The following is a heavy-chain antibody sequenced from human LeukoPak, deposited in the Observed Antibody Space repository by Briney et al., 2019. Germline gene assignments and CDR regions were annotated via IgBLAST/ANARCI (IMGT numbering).Heavy chain of an antibody. CDR3: ARGSSGWLRFDY. V-gene: IGHV4-31*03. J-gene: IGHJ4*02. D-gene: IGHD6-19*01. CDR2: IYYSGNT. CDR1: GGSINSGGYY. Sequence: SQTLSLTCTVSGGSINSGGYYWSWIRQHPGKGLEWIGYIYYSGNTYYNPSFKSRITISLDTSKNQFSLKLSSVTAADTAVYYCARGSSGWLRFDYWGQGTLVTVSS.